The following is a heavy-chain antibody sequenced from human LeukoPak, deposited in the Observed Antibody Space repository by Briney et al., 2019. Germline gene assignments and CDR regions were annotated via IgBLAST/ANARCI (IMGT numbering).Heavy chain of an antibody. V-gene: IGHV3-23*01. CDR1: GFTFPLYV. Sequence: PGGSLRLSCAAPGFTFPLYVRAWVRQAPGKALEWLSAITGSGGSIYYADSVRGRFTISRDNSKNTLYLQMSSLRAEDTAIYYCAHPSTPDYGGLDYWGQGTLVTVSS. CDR3: AHPSTPDYGGLDY. J-gene: IGHJ4*02. CDR2: ITGSGGSI. D-gene: IGHD4-17*01.